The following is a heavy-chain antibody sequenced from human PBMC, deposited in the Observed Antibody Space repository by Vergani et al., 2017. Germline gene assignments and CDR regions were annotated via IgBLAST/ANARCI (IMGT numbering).Heavy chain of an antibody. Sequence: EVQLVESGGGLAPPGGSLRLSCAASGFSFSDYWMQWVRQGPGKGLVLVSHINSYGGTTRYADSVKGRFTISRDNSKNTLFLHMNSLRPEDTAVYYCAKVGRSEVAGTFGAFDIWGQGTMVTVSS. V-gene: IGHV3-74*01. CDR2: INSYGGTT. CDR1: GFSFSDYW. D-gene: IGHD6-19*01. J-gene: IGHJ3*02. CDR3: AKVGRSEVAGTFGAFDI.